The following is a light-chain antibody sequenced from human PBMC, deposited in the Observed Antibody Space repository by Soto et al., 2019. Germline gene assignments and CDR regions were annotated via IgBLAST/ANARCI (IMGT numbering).Light chain of an antibody. Sequence: QSALTQPPSASGSPGQSVTISCTGTSSDVGGYNYVSWYQQHPGKAPKLMIYEVSERPSGVPDRFSGSKSSNTASLTVSGLQAEDEYDYYCSSYAGSNNFVFGTGTKLTVL. CDR3: SSYAGSNNFV. V-gene: IGLV2-8*01. CDR2: EVS. CDR1: SSDVGGYNY. J-gene: IGLJ1*01.